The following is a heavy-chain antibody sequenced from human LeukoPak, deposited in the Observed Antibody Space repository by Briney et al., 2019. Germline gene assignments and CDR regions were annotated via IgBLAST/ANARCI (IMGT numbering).Heavy chain of an antibody. Sequence: GGSLRLSCAASGFTFSSYGMHWVRQAPGKGLEWVAVISYDGSNKYYADSVKGRFTISRDNARNSLYLQMNSLRAEDTAVYYCASGRQLGYWGQGTLVTVSS. D-gene: IGHD6-13*01. J-gene: IGHJ4*02. CDR2: ISYDGSNK. CDR3: ASGRQLGY. V-gene: IGHV3-30*03. CDR1: GFTFSSYG.